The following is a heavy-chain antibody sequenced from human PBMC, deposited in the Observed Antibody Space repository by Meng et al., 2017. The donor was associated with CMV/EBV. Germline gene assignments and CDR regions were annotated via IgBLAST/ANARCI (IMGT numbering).Heavy chain of an antibody. CDR1: GFTFSSYS. CDR3: ARDATYYDFWSGYISWFDP. CDR2: ISGSSSYI. Sequence: GESLKISCAASGFTFSSYSMNWIRQAPGKGLEWVSSISGSSSYIYYADSVKGRFTISRDNAKNSLYLQMNSLRAEDTAVYYCARDATYYDFWSGYISWFDPWGQGTLVTVSS. V-gene: IGHV3-21*01. J-gene: IGHJ5*02. D-gene: IGHD3-3*01.